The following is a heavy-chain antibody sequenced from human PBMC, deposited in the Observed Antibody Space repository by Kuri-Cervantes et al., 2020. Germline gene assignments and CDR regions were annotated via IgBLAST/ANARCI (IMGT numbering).Heavy chain of an antibody. CDR2: INHSGST. V-gene: IGHV4-34*01. Sequence: GSLRLSCAVYGGSLSGYYWSWIRQPPGKGLEWIGEINHSGSTNYNPSLKSRVTISVDTSKNQFSLKLSSVTAADTAMYYCARGVGYYYYYYMDVWGKGTTVTVSS. CDR1: GGSLSGYY. J-gene: IGHJ6*03. CDR3: ARGVGYYYYYYMDV.